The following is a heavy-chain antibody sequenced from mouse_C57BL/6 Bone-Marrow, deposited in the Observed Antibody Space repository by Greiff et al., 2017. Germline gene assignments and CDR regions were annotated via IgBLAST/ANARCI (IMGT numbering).Heavy chain of an antibody. CDR1: GYTFTSYW. J-gene: IGHJ4*01. V-gene: IGHV1-69*01. CDR3: ARRGYYAMDY. Sequence: QVQLQQPGAELVMPGASVKLSCKASGYTFTSYWMHWVKQRPGQGLEWIGEIDPSDSYTNYNQKFKGKSTLTVDKSSSTAYMHLRSLTSEDSAVYYCARRGYYAMDYWGQGTSVTVSS. CDR2: IDPSDSYT.